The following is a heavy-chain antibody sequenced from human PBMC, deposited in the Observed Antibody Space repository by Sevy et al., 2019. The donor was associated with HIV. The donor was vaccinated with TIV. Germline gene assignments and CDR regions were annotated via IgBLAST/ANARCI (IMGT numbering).Heavy chain of an antibody. CDR2: ISNSGSII. CDR1: GFTFSSYE. D-gene: IGHD5-18*01. Sequence: GGSLRLSCVASGFTFSSYEMNWIRQAPGKGLEWVSHISNSGSIIYYEDSVKGRFTISRDNAKNSLYLQMNSLRAEDTAVYYCAKSGYSYGDFDYWGQRTLVTVSS. V-gene: IGHV3-48*03. CDR3: AKSGYSYGDFDY. J-gene: IGHJ4*02.